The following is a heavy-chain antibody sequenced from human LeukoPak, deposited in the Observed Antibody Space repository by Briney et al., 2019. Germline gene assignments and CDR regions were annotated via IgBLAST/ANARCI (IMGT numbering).Heavy chain of an antibody. CDR1: GGTFTSYA. D-gene: IGHD2-15*01. Sequence: SVKLSRTGSGGTFTSYAISWVRHAPGQGLEWMRGSIPNFGTANYAQKFQGRVTITADESTSTAYMELSSLRSEDTAVYYCARYCSGGSCSLYYYYGMDVWGQGTTVTVSS. CDR3: ARYCSGGSCSLYYYYGMDV. CDR2: SIPNFGTA. V-gene: IGHV1-69*13. J-gene: IGHJ6*02.